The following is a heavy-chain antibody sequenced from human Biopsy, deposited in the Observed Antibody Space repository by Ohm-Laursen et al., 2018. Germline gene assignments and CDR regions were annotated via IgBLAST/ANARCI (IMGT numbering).Heavy chain of an antibody. V-gene: IGHV4-31*01. CDR1: GGSIGGGEYY. J-gene: IGHJ2*01. D-gene: IGHD3-22*01. CDR2: ISYSGTT. Sequence: PSQTLSLTCPVSGGSIGGGEYYWNWIRQHPGKGLEWIGLISYSGTTFYNPSLESLLTISIDTSKNHFSLNLGSVTAADTAVYYCARGVPHYDGSGFPLAGYWYFDLWGRGTLVTVSS. CDR3: ARGVPHYDGSGFPLAGYWYFDL.